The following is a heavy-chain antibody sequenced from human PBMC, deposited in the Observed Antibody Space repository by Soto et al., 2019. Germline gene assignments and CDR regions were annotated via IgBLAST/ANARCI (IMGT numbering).Heavy chain of an antibody. Sequence: GGSLRRSCSASGFTFSSYGMHWVRQAPGKGLEWVAVISYGGSNKYYADSVKGRFTISRDNSKNTLYLQMNSLRAEDTAVYYCAKDRDYSKTYYYGMDVWGQGTTVTFSS. CDR3: AKDRDYSKTYYYGMDV. D-gene: IGHD4-4*01. CDR2: ISYGGSNK. J-gene: IGHJ6*02. V-gene: IGHV3-30*18. CDR1: GFTFSSYG.